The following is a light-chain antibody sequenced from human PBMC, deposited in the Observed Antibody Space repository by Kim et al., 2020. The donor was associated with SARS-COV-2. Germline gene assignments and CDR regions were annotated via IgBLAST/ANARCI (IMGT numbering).Light chain of an antibody. Sequence: ASVGDRVTITGRASQSISSWLAWYQQKPGKAPKLLIYKASSVESGVPSRFSGSGSGTEFTLTISSLQPDDFATYYCQQYNSYPITFGQGTRLEIK. CDR3: QQYNSYPIT. CDR1: QSISSW. CDR2: KAS. V-gene: IGKV1-5*03. J-gene: IGKJ5*01.